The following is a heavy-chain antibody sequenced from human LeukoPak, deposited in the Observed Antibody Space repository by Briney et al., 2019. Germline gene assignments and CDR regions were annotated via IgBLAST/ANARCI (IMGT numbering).Heavy chain of an antibody. CDR2: VKQDGSDK. D-gene: IGHD2-8*01. CDR3: ARHCTNGVCLDY. CDR1: GFTFTSHW. Sequence: GGSLRLSCAASGFTFTSHWMSWVRQLPGKGLEWVAKVKQDGSDKYYVDSVEGRFTISRDNAKNSVNLQMNSLRAEDTAVYYCARHCTNGVCLDYWGQGTLVTVSS. V-gene: IGHV3-7*01. J-gene: IGHJ4*02.